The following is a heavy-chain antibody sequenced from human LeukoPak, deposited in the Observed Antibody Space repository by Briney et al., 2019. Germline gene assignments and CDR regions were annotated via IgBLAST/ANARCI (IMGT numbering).Heavy chain of an antibody. CDR3: ARQGSNSSGWYPVDD. CDR1: GYTFTAYY. D-gene: IGHD6-19*01. V-gene: IGHV1-2*02. Sequence: ASVKVSRKTSGYTFTAYYIHWLRQAPGQGLEWMGWMNPNSGGTKYAQTFQGRVTLTRDTSLSTAYLELSSLTSDDTAVYFCARQGSNSSGWYPVDDWGQGTLVTVSS. CDR2: MNPNSGGT. J-gene: IGHJ4*02.